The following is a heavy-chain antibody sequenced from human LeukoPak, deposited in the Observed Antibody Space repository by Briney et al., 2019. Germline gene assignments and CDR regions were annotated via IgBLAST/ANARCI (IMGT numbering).Heavy chain of an antibody. V-gene: IGHV1-46*01. CDR2: INPSCGST. CDR3: ASTWPLFNSSTSTYYHYMDV. CDR1: GYTFTSYY. D-gene: IGHD2-2*01. J-gene: IGHJ6*03. Sequence: GASVKVSCKASGYTFTSYYMHWVRQAPGQGLEWMGIINPSCGSTSYAQKFQGRVTMTRDTSTSTVYMELSSLRSEDTAVYYCASTWPLFNSSTSTYYHYMDVWGKGTTVTVSS.